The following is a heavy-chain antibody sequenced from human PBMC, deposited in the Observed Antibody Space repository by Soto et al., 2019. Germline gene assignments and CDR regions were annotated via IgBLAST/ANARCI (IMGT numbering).Heavy chain of an antibody. Sequence: GGSLRLSCAASGFTFSSYSMNWVRQAPGKGLEWVSYISSSSSTIYYADSVKGRFTISRDNAKNSLYLQMNSLRDEDTAVYYCAREGEYSSSSGAFDIWGQGTMVTVSS. CDR2: ISSSSSTI. D-gene: IGHD6-6*01. J-gene: IGHJ3*02. CDR3: AREGEYSSSSGAFDI. V-gene: IGHV3-48*02. CDR1: GFTFSSYS.